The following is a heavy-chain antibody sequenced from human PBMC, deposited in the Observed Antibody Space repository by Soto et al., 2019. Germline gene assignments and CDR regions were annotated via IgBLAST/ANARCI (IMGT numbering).Heavy chain of an antibody. D-gene: IGHD5-12*01. CDR1: GFSLTGYG. Sequence: QVQVVESGGGVVQPGRSLRLSCEVSGFSLTGYGMHWVRQAPGKGLEWVAVIWYHGNTEYYADSVKGRFTISRDTSKNTGYLQMDSLKVEDTAGCYGAGEVDRSSHLKWFDPLGQGVMVTVSS. V-gene: IGHV3-33*01. J-gene: IGHJ5*02. CDR3: AGEVDRSSHLKWFDP. CDR2: IWYHGNTE.